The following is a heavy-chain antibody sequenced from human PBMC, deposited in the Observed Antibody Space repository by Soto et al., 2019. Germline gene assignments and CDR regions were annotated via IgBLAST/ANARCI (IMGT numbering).Heavy chain of an antibody. CDR2: ISSSGSTI. CDR1: GFTFSSYE. CDR3: ARSVGSVARRDWFDP. V-gene: IGHV3-48*03. D-gene: IGHD6-19*01. Sequence: VGSLRLSCAASGFTFSSYEMNWVRQAPGKGLEWVSYISSSGSTIYYADSVKGRFTISRDNAKNSLYLQMNSLRAEDTAVYYCARSVGSVARRDWFDPWGQGTLVTVSS. J-gene: IGHJ5*02.